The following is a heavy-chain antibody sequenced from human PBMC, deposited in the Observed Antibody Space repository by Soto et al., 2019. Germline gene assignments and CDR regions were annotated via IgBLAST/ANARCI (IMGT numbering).Heavy chain of an antibody. CDR3: ARSGYSYGPNPLLY. J-gene: IGHJ4*02. V-gene: IGHV4-31*03. CDR2: IYYSGRP. Sequence: QVQLQESGPGLVKPSQTLSLTCTVSGGSISSGGYYWSWIRQHPGKGLEWFGYIYYSGRPYYNPSLKSRVTIXVXTXXNQFSLKLSSVTAADTAVYYCARSGYSYGPNPLLYWGQGTLVTVSS. CDR1: GGSISSGGYY. D-gene: IGHD5-18*01.